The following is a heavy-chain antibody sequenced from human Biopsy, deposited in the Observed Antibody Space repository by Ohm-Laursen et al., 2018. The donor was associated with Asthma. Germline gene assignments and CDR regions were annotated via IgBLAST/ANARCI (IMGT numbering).Heavy chain of an antibody. V-gene: IGHV3-30*03. CDR2: ISKDASTQ. Sequence: LSLTCAVSGFSFNSYGMHWVRQAPGKGLEWVGVISKDASTQDYADSVKGRFTMARDNSKNTLDLQMNSLREEDTAVYYCVRDGTDDAFDIWGQGTVVSVSS. CDR3: VRDGTDDAFDI. CDR1: GFSFNSYG. D-gene: IGHD1-1*01. J-gene: IGHJ3*02.